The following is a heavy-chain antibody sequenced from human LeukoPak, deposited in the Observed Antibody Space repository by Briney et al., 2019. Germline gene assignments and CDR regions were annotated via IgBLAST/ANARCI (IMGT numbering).Heavy chain of an antibody. CDR2: ISSSSSYI. D-gene: IGHD2-2*01. CDR1: GSTFSSYS. J-gene: IGHJ6*02. V-gene: IGHV3-21*01. CDR3: ARDRCCSSTSSYGMDV. Sequence: GESLRLSCAASGSTFSSYSMNWVRQAPGKGLEWVSSISSSSSYIYYADSVKGRFTISRDNAKNSLYLQMNSLRAEDTAVYYCARDRCCSSTSSYGMDVWGQGTTVTVSS.